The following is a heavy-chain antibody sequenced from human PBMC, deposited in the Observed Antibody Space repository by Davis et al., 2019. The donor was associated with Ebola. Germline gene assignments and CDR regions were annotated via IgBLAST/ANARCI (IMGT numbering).Heavy chain of an antibody. J-gene: IGHJ5*02. V-gene: IGHV1-8*01. CDR2: MNPHTGHR. CDR1: GYTFSVYD. CDR3: ARGLMDSATLRAGWFDP. Sequence: AASVKVSCKASGYTFSVYDFNWVRQVAGQGLEWMGWMNPHTGHRAYAPKFQGRVSMTRNSSINTAYMELSGLTSEDTAVYYCARGLMDSATLRAGWFDPWGQGTLVTVSS. D-gene: IGHD2/OR15-2a*01.